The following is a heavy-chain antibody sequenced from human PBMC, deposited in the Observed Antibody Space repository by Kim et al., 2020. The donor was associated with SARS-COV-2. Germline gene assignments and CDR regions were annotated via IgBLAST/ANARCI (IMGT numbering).Heavy chain of an antibody. CDR2: IYYSGST. V-gene: IGHV4-31*03. J-gene: IGHJ6*02. Sequence: SETLSLTCTVSGGSISSGGYYWSWIRQHPGKGLEWIGYIYYSGSTYYNPSLKSRVTISVDTSKNQFSLKLSSVTADTAVYYCARDRSNYGDYVSYYYYGMDVWGQGTTVTVSS. D-gene: IGHD4-17*01. CDR3: ARDRSNYGDYVSYYYYGMDV. CDR1: GGSISSGGYY.